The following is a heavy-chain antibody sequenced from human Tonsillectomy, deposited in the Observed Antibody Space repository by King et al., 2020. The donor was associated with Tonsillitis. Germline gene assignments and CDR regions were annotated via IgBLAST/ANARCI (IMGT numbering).Heavy chain of an antibody. CDR3: AKAGGSSGYFSRDSFDI. D-gene: IGHD3-22*01. CDR1: GFTFSSYA. CDR2: ISGSGGYT. V-gene: IGHV3-23*04. Sequence: VQLVESGGGLVQPGGSLRLSCAASGFTFSSYAMSWVRQAPGTGLEWVSAISGSGGYTNYADSVKGRYTISRDNSKNTLDLQMNSLRVEDTAGYYCAKAGGSSGYFSRDSFDIWGQGTMVTVSS. J-gene: IGHJ3*02.